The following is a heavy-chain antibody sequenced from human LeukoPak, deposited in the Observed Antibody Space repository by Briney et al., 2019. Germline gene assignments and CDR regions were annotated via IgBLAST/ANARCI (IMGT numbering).Heavy chain of an antibody. CDR2: ISAYNGNT. D-gene: IGHD2-2*01. J-gene: IGHJ4*02. CDR1: GYTFTSYG. CDR3: AKSRGGCSSTSCSFDY. V-gene: IGHV1-18*01. Sequence: ASVKVSCKASGYTFTSYGISWVRQAPGQGLEWMGWISAYNGNTNYAQKLQGRVTMTTDTSTSTAYMELRSLRSDDTAVYYCAKSRGGCSSTSCSFDYWGQGTLVTVSS.